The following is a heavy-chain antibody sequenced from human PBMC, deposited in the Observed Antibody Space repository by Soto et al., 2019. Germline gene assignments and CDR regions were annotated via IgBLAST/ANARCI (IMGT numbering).Heavy chain of an antibody. CDR1: AGSISTWGYY. D-gene: IGHD4-17*01. J-gene: IGHJ4*02. CDR3: ARDVGEYRVDH. Sequence: QLQLHEAGTVLVRPSETLSLTCTVSAGSISTWGYYWAWIRQPPGKGLEWLGSIDSSGRSHFNDRVTRSRDTSKNQFSLSLTSGTAADTAVYYCARDVGEYRVDHWGQGTLGTVSS. V-gene: IGHV4-39*02. CDR2: IDSSGRS.